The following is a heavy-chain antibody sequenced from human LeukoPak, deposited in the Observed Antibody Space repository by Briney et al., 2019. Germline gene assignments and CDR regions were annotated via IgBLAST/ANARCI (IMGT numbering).Heavy chain of an antibody. CDR2: IYYSGST. D-gene: IGHD1-26*01. J-gene: IGHJ4*02. CDR1: GGSISTSNYY. CDR3: AREWELRFFDY. Sequence: PSETLSLTCTVSGGSISTSNYYWGWIRQPPGTGLEWIGSIYYSGSTYYNPSLKSRVTISADTSKNQFSLKLSSVTAADTAVYYCAREWELRFFDYWGQGTLVTVSS. V-gene: IGHV4-39*07.